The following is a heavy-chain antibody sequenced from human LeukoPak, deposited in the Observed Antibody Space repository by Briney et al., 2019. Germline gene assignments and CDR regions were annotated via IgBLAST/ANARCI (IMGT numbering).Heavy chain of an antibody. CDR2: ISSTSSYI. CDR3: ARKAVGATFDY. D-gene: IGHD1-26*01. J-gene: IGHJ4*02. CDR1: GFTVSSNY. V-gene: IGHV3-21*01. Sequence: GGSLRLSCAASGFTVSSNYMSWVRQAPGKGLEWVSSISSTSSYIYYADSVKGRFTISRDNAKNSLYLQMNSLRAEDTAVYYCARKAVGATFDYWGQGTLVTVSS.